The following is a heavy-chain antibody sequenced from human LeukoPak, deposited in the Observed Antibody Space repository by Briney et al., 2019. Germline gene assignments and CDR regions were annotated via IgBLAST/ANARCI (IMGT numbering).Heavy chain of an antibody. D-gene: IGHD3-22*01. CDR2: ISYDGSNK. Sequence: PGGSLRLSCAASGFTFSSYGMHWVRQAPGKGLEWVAVISYDGSNKYYADSVKGRFTISRDNSKNTLYLQTNSLRAEDTAVYYCAKDQGLVVITLDYWGQGTLVTVSS. CDR3: AKDQGLVVITLDY. CDR1: GFTFSSYG. V-gene: IGHV3-30*18. J-gene: IGHJ4*02.